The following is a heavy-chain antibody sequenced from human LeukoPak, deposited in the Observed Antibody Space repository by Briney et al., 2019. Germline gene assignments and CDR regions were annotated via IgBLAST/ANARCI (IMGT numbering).Heavy chain of an antibody. Sequence: GASVTVSCKAAGGTFIMYTISWVRQAPGEGLEWMGWIIPVLGIANYAQKFQGRATITADKSTSTAYMELSSLRSEDTAVYYCASGDSSSDYYYGMDVWGQGTTVTVSS. CDR2: IIPVLGIA. CDR1: GGTFIMYT. J-gene: IGHJ6*02. V-gene: IGHV1-69*02. CDR3: ASGDSSSDYYYGMDV. D-gene: IGHD6-6*01.